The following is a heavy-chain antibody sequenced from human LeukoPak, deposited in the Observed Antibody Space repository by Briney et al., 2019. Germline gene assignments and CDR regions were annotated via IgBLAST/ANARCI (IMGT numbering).Heavy chain of an antibody. CDR3: ARYCSGGSCYSH. Sequence: GGSLRLSCAASGFIFSDYYMSWIRQAPGKGLEWVSYISSSSSYTNYADSVKGRFTISRDNAKNSLYLQMNSLRAEDTAVYYCARYCSGGSCYSHWGQGTLVTVSS. CDR2: ISSSSSYT. J-gene: IGHJ4*02. V-gene: IGHV3-11*06. CDR1: GFIFSDYY. D-gene: IGHD2-15*01.